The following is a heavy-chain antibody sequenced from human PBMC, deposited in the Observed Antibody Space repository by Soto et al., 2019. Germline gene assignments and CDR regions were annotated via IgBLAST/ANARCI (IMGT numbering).Heavy chain of an antibody. D-gene: IGHD6-25*01. CDR2: ISYDGSNK. CDR1: GFPFSSYG. V-gene: IGHV3-30*18. Sequence: GGSLRLSCAASGFPFSSYGMHWVRQAPGKGLEWVAVISYDGSNKYYADSVKGRFTISRDNSRSTLHLQMNSLRAEDTAIYYCAKFFVETGGSSGWPWSFHFWGQGTLVTVSS. CDR3: AKFFVETGGSSGWPWSFHF. J-gene: IGHJ4*02.